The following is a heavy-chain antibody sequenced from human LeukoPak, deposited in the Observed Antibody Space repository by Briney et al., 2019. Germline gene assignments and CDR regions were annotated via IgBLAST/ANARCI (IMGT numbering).Heavy chain of an antibody. CDR1: GGSISSSSYY. V-gene: IGHV4-39*01. J-gene: IGHJ4*02. Sequence: SETLPLTCTVSGGSISSSSYYWGWIRQPPGKGLEWIGSIYYSGSTYYNPSLKSRVTISVDTSKNQFSLKLSSVTAADTAVYYCARSSSSWTPQEYYFDYWGQGTLVTVSS. CDR3: ARSSSSWTPQEYYFDY. CDR2: IYYSGST. D-gene: IGHD6-13*01.